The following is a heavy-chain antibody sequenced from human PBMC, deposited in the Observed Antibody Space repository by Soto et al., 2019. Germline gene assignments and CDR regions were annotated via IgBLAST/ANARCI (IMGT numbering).Heavy chain of an antibody. J-gene: IGHJ6*02. CDR3: AREYTAWPLAYGLDV. CDR1: GVRFSTYT. V-gene: IGHV3-21*01. Sequence: SGGCLRLSCVGSGVRFSTYTINWVRQAPGKELEWVSSISSRSDIYYADSVKGRFTISRDNAKNSVSLQMNSLRAEDTAVYYCAREYTAWPLAYGLDVWGQGTTVTVSS. CDR2: ISSRSDI. D-gene: IGHD2-2*02.